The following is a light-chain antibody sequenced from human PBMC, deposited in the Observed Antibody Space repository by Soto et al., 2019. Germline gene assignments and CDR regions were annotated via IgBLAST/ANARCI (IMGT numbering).Light chain of an antibody. J-gene: IGKJ5*01. V-gene: IGKV3-15*01. CDR2: GAY. Sequence: ENVLTQSPATLSVSPGERATLSCRASQSVDSNLAWYQQKPGQAPRLLIYGAYTRATGIPARFSGSGSGTEFTLTISSLQSEDFAVYYCQQYNNWPPITFGQGTRLEIK. CDR3: QQYNNWPPIT. CDR1: QSVDSN.